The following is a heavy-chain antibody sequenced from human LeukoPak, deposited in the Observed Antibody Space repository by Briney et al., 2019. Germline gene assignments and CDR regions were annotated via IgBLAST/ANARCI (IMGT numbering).Heavy chain of an antibody. CDR2: INPNSGGT. Sequence: ASVKVSCKASGYTFTGYYMHWVRQAPGQGLEWMGWINPNSGGTNYAQKFQGRVTMTRDTSISTAYMELSRLRSDDTAAYYCARAMLGHYYYYMDVWGKGTTVTVSS. D-gene: IGHD2-2*01. CDR3: ARAMLGHYYYYMDV. V-gene: IGHV1-2*02. J-gene: IGHJ6*03. CDR1: GYTFTGYY.